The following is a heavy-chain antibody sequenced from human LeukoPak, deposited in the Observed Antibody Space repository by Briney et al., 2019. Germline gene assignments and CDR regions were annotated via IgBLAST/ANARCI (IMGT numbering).Heavy chain of an antibody. Sequence: PSETLSLTCTVSGGSISSSSYYWGWIRQPPGKGLEWIGSIYYSGSTYYNPSLKSRVTISVDTSKNQFSLKLSSVTAADTAVYYCARQGSPLGGYFDWLGFDYWGQGTLVTVSS. CDR1: GGSISSSSYY. D-gene: IGHD3-9*01. CDR3: ARQGSPLGGYFDWLGFDY. J-gene: IGHJ4*02. V-gene: IGHV4-39*01. CDR2: IYYSGST.